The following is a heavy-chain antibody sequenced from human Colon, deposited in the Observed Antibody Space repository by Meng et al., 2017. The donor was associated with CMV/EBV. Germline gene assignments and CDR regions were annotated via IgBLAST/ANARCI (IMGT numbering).Heavy chain of an antibody. J-gene: IGHJ3*02. CDR2: ISSSSSYI. CDR1: GFTFSSYS. Sequence: GESLKISCAASGFTFSSYSMNWVRQAPGKGLEWVSSISSSSSYIYYADSVKGRFTISRDNAKNSLYLQMNSLRAEDTAVYYCARVGTGGRAFDIWGQGTMVTVSS. D-gene: IGHD5-18*01. CDR3: ARVGTGGRAFDI. V-gene: IGHV3-21*01.